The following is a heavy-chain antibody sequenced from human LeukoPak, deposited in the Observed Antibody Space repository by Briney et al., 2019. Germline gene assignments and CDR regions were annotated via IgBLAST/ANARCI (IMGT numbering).Heavy chain of an antibody. Sequence: SQTLSLTCAVSGGSISSGGYSWGWIRQPPGKGLEWIGYIYHSGSTYYNPSLKSRVTISVDRSKNQFSLKLSSVTAADTAVYYCASKTGSSGWDYYFDYWGQGTLVTVSS. CDR2: IYHSGST. CDR3: ASKTGSSGWDYYFDY. CDR1: GGSISSGGYS. J-gene: IGHJ4*02. V-gene: IGHV4-30-2*01. D-gene: IGHD6-19*01.